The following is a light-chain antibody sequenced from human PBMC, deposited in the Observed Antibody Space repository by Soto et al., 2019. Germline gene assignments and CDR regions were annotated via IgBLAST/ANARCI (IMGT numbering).Light chain of an antibody. Sequence: QSVLTQPPSVSGAPGQRVTISCTGTSSNIGAGYDVHWYQQLPGTAPKLLIYGNINRPSGVPDRFSGSKSGTSPSLAISGLQAEDEAEYYCQSYDSSLSAVVFGGGTKLTVL. J-gene: IGLJ2*01. CDR1: SSNIGAGYD. CDR2: GNI. CDR3: QSYDSSLSAVV. V-gene: IGLV1-40*01.